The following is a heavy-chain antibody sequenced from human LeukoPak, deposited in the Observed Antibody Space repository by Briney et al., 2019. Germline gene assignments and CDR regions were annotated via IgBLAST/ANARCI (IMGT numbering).Heavy chain of an antibody. V-gene: IGHV3-66*01. CDR3: ARGYCGGDCPRDDDAFDI. J-gene: IGHJ3*02. Sequence: GGSLRLSCAASGLTVSRNYMTWVRQAPGKGLEWVSTIYSSGTTYYADSVKGRFAIPRDSSKNTLYLQMNRLRVDDTAVYYCARGYCGGDCPRDDDAFDIWGQGTAVTVSS. D-gene: IGHD2-21*02. CDR1: GLTVSRNY. CDR2: IYSSGTT.